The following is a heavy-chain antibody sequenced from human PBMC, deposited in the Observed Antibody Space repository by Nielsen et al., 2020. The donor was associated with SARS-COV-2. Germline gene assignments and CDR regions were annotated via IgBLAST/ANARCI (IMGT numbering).Heavy chain of an antibody. CDR3: AGKSKYSGSNRAGMDV. Sequence: GESLKISCAASGFTFSSYAMSWVRQAPGKGLEWASVIYGGGSSTYYADSVKGRFTISRDNSKNTLYLQMNSLRAEDTAVYYCAGKSKYSGSNRAGMDVWGQGTTVTVSS. CDR2: IYGGGSST. V-gene: IGHV3-23*03. CDR1: GFTFSSYA. J-gene: IGHJ6*02. D-gene: IGHD5-12*01.